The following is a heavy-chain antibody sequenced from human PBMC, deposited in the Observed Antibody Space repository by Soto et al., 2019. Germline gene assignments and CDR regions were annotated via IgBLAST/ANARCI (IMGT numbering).Heavy chain of an antibody. CDR3: ARFSTVTTYDY. CDR1: GGSISNNNW. CDR2: IYHSGST. V-gene: IGHV4-4*02. Sequence: QVQLQESGPGLVKPSGTLSLTCAVSGGSISNNNWWSWVRQPPGKGLEWIGEIYHSGSTNYNPSLKSRVTTSVDKSNNQFSLKLTSVTAADTAVYYCARFSTVTTYDYWGQGTLVTVSS. J-gene: IGHJ4*02. D-gene: IGHD4-17*01.